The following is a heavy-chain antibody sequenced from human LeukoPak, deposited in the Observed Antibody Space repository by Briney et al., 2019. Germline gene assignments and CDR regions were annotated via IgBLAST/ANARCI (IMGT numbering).Heavy chain of an antibody. J-gene: IGHJ4*02. CDR1: GGSFSGYY. V-gene: IGHV4-59*01. D-gene: IGHD3-22*01. Sequence: SETLSLTCAVYGGSFSGYYWSWIRQPPGKGLEWIGYIYYSGSTNYNPSLKSRVTISVDTSKNQFSLKLSSVTAADTAVYYCAGSPLYYYDSSGYYFFIWGQGTLVTVSS. CDR3: AGSPLYYYDSSGYYFFI. CDR2: IYYSGST.